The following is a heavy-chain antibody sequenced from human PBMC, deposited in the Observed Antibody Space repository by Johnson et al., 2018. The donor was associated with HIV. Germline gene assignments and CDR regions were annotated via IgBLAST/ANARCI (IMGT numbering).Heavy chain of an antibody. CDR2: MNWNGGST. Sequence: VQLVESGGGLVQPGRSLRLSCAASGFTFDNYAMSWVRQAPGKGLEWVSGMNWNGGSTGYADSLKGRFTISRDNAKNSLYLQMNSLRDGDTAVYYCARELRGAQNDAFDIWGQGTMVTVSS. CDR3: ARELRGAQNDAFDI. V-gene: IGHV3-20*04. J-gene: IGHJ3*02. D-gene: IGHD1-26*01. CDR1: GFTFDNYA.